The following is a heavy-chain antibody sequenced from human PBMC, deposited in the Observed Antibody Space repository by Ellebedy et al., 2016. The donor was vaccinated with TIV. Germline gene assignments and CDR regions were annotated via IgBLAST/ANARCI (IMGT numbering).Heavy chain of an antibody. CDR3: ARHDPARSYYYYYGMDV. CDR1: GYSFTSYW. J-gene: IGHJ6*02. CDR2: IYPGDSDT. V-gene: IGHV5-51*01. Sequence: GESLKISCKGSGYSFTSYWIGWVRQMPGKGLEWMGIIYPGDSDTRYSPSFQGQVTISADKSISTAYLQWSSLKASDTAMYYCARHDPARSYYYYYGMDVWGQGTTVTVSS.